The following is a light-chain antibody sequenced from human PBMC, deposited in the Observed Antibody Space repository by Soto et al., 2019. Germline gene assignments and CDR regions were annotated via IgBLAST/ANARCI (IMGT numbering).Light chain of an antibody. CDR2: GAS. J-gene: IGKJ5*01. CDR1: QSVSSN. V-gene: IGKV3-15*01. Sequence: EQVMTQSPATLSVSPGERATLSCRASQSVSSNLAWYQQKPGQAPRLLIYGASTRATGIPARFSGSGSGTEFTLTISSLQSEDFAVYYCQLRSNWLITFGQGARLEIK. CDR3: QLRSNWLIT.